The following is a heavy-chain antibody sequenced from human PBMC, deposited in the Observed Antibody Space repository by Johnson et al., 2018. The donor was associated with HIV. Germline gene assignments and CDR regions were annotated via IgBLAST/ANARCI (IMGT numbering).Heavy chain of an antibody. V-gene: IGHV3-11*04. J-gene: IGHJ3*01. CDR1: EFTFSDYY. Sequence: QVQLVESGGGVVQPGRSLRLSCAASEFTFSDYYMSWIRQAPGKGLEWVSYITSTGITVYYTDSVKGRFTISRDNAKNSLSLQMNSLRAEDTAVYYCARAPEVRGVDAFDVWGQGTVVTVSS. CDR3: ARAPEVRGVDAFDV. CDR2: ITSTGITV. D-gene: IGHD3-10*01.